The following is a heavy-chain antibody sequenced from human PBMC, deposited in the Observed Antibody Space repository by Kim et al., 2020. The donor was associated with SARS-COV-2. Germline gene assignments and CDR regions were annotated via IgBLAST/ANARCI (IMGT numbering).Heavy chain of an antibody. D-gene: IGHD5-18*01. CDR2: IYYSGST. V-gene: IGHV4-59*13. J-gene: IGHJ4*02. CDR1: GGSISSYY. CDR3: ARDKGYSYELDY. Sequence: SETLSLTCTVSGGSISSYYWSWIRQPPGKGLEWIGYIYYSGSTNYNPSLKSRVTISVDTSKNQFSLKLSSVTAADTAVYYCARDKGYSYELDYWGQGTLVTVSS.